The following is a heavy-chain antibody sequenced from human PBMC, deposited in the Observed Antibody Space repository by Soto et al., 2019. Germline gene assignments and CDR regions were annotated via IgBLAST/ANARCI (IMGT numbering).Heavy chain of an antibody. CDR2: IYWDDDN. CDR3: AHGSGWLSDY. CDR1: GFSLNSTAVG. Sequence: QITLRESGPTLVKPTQTLTLTCSFSGFSLNSTAVGVNWIRQPPGKAPEWLAPIYWDDDNHYSPSLKRRLTIPKDTSKNQVVLTMTNMDPVDTATYYCAHGSGWLSDYWGQGTLVTVSS. J-gene: IGHJ4*02. V-gene: IGHV2-5*02. D-gene: IGHD6-13*01.